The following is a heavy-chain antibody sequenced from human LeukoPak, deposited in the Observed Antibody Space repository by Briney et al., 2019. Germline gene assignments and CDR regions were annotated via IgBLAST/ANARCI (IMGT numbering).Heavy chain of an antibody. CDR1: GFTFSTYS. V-gene: IGHV3-48*02. J-gene: IGHJ4*02. CDR3: ARVGGATAVTMYFEY. Sequence: GGSLRLSCAASGFTFSTYSMIWVRQAPGEGLEWLSFMTTSGNTIFYAESVKDRFTISRDNAKKSLCLQMNSLRDEDTAVYYCARVGGATAVTMYFEYWGQGTLVTVSS. CDR2: MTTSGNTI. D-gene: IGHD1-26*01.